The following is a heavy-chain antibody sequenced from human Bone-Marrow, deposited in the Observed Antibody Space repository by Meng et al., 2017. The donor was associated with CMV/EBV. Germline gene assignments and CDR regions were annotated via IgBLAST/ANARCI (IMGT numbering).Heavy chain of an antibody. D-gene: IGHD7-27*01. CDR1: GYTFAAHF. CDR2: IHPHRGNT. J-gene: IGHJ4*02. Sequence: VSCKASGYTFAAHFFHWVRQAPGQGLEWMGWIHPHRGNTNYAQQFQGRVTLTRDTSINTGYMELTRLTSDDTAVYYCARDNNWGPDYWGQGTLVTVSS. V-gene: IGHV1-2*02. CDR3: ARDNNWGPDY.